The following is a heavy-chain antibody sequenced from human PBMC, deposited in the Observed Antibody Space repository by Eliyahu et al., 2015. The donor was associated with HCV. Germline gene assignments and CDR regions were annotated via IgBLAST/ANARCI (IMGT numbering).Heavy chain of an antibody. D-gene: IGHD5-24*01. V-gene: IGHV4-34*01. CDR2: INHSGST. CDR3: ARDELVATTYNWFDP. CDR1: GGSFSGYY. Sequence: QVQLQQWGAGLLKPSETLSLTCAVYGGSFSGYYWSWIRQPPGKGLEWIGEINHSGSTNYNPSLKSRVTISVDTSKNQFSLKLSSVTAADTAVYYCARDELVATTYNWFDPWGQGTLVTVSS. J-gene: IGHJ5*02.